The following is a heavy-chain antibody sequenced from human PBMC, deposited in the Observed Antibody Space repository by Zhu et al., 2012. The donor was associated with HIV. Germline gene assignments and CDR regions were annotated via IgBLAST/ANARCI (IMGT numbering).Heavy chain of an antibody. Sequence: QVQLQESGPGLVKPSETLSLTCAVSGYSISSGYYWGWIRQPPGKGLEWIGSIYHSGSTYYNPSLKSRVTISVDTSKNQFSLKLSSVTAADTAVYYCARDDQLEYYDILTGYSNWFDPGAREPWSPSPQ. V-gene: IGHV4-38-2*02. D-gene: IGHD3-9*01. CDR1: GYSISSGYY. CDR2: IYHSGST. J-gene: IGHJ5*02. CDR3: ARDDQLEYYDILTGYSNWFDP.